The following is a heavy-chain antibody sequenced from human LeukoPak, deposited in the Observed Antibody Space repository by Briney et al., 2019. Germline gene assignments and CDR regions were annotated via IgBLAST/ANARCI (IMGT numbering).Heavy chain of an antibody. J-gene: IGHJ3*02. V-gene: IGHV1-2*02. CDR2: ISPNSGGT. CDR1: GYTFIGYY. CDR3: ARVIRYSGTYYDAFDI. D-gene: IGHD1-26*01. Sequence: VASVKVSFRASGYTFIGYYMHWVRQAPGQGLEWMGWISPNSGGTNYAQKFQGRVTMTRDTSISTAYMELSRLRSDDTAVYYCARVIRYSGTYYDAFDIWGQGTMVTVSS.